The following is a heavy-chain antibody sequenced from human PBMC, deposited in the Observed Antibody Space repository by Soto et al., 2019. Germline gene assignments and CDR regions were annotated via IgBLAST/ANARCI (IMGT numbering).Heavy chain of an antibody. D-gene: IGHD6-19*01. CDR1: GASISSYH. CDR2: IHYSGST. Sequence: PSETLSLTCTVSGASISSYHWSWIRQPPGKGLEWIGYIHYSGSTNYSPSLKSRVTISIDTSENQFSLKLSSVTAADTAVYYCARLAPLILAGTSYYHSMDVWAQGTTVTVS. V-gene: IGHV4-59*08. J-gene: IGHJ6*02. CDR3: ARLAPLILAGTSYYHSMDV.